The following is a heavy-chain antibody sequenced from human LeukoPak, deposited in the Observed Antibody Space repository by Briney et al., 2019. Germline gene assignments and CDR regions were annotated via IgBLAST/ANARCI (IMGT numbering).Heavy chain of an antibody. V-gene: IGHV3-33*01. Sequence: PGRSLRLSCAASGFTFSSYGMHWVRQAPGKRLEWVAVIRYGGSNKYYADCVKGRFTISRDNSKNTRYLHMTSLRSEDTAVYYCARENVYCSSTICYMDDYYYYMDVGGKGTTVTVS. CDR3: ARENVYCSSTICYMDDYYYYMDV. CDR2: IRYGGSNK. CDR1: GFTFSSYG. D-gene: IGHD2-2*02. J-gene: IGHJ6*03.